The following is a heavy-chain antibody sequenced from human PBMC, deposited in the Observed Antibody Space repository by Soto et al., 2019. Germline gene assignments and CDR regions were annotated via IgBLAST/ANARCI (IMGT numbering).Heavy chain of an antibody. CDR3: AITPGGGLYYFDY. V-gene: IGHV5-51*01. CDR1: GYSFTIYC. J-gene: IGHJ4*02. D-gene: IGHD2-15*01. Sequence: GESVKISCKGSGYSFTIYCIGWVLQMPGKGLEWMGIIYPGDSDTRYSPSFQGQVTISADKSISTAYLQWSSLKASDTAMYYCAITPGGGLYYFDYWGQGTLVTVSS. CDR2: IYPGDSDT.